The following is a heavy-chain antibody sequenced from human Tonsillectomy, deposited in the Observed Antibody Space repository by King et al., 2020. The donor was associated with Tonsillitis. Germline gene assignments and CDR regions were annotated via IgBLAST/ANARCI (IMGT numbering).Heavy chain of an antibody. CDR3: AKRFRANSGAFDY. D-gene: IGHD3-10*01. V-gene: IGHV3-23*04. J-gene: IGHJ4*02. CDR2: ISNIDDIT. Sequence: VQLVESGGGLVQPGESLRLSCAASGFTFSSYAMSWVRQAPGKGLELVSGISNIDDITYYTDSVKGRFTISRDISKNTLYLLMTSLRAEDTAVYYCAKRFRANSGAFDYWGQGTLVSVSS. CDR1: GFTFSSYA.